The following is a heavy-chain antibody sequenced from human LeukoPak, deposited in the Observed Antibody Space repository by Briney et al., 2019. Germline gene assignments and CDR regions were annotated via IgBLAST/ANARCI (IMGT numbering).Heavy chain of an antibody. CDR1: EFTCSRYA. J-gene: IGHJ4*02. Sequence: PGGSLRLSCAASEFTCSRYAMHWVRQATGKGLEWVALMSYDGSDKYYADSVKGRFTISRDNSKNTLYLQMNSLRAEDTAVYFCATTETWIQLWLNYWGQGTLVTVSS. V-gene: IGHV3-30*04. D-gene: IGHD5-18*01. CDR3: ATTETWIQLWLNY. CDR2: MSYDGSDK.